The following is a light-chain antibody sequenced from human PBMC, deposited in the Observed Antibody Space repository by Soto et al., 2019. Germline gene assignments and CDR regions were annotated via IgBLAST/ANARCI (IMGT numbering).Light chain of an antibody. CDR1: QGISSY. CDR3: QQLNSYPIT. CDR2: AAS. Sequence: DIPFTQSPSFLSSSLGDRVSITCPASQGISSYLSWYQQRPGKAPNLLIYAASTLQTGVPSRFSGSGSGTEFTLTIISLQPEDFATYYCQQLNSYPITFGQGTRLEIK. J-gene: IGKJ5*01. V-gene: IGKV1-9*01.